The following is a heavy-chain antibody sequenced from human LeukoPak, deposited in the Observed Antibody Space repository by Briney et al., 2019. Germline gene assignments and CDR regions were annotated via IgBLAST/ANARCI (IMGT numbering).Heavy chain of an antibody. CDR3: ARVTYYYDSSGYSTYGMDV. CDR1: GGSISSYY. Sequence: SSETLSLTCTVSGGSISSYYWSWIRQPPGKGLEWIGYIYYSGSTNYNPSLKRRVTISVDPSKNQFSLKLSSVTAADTAVYYCARVTYYYDSSGYSTYGMDVWGQGTTVTVSS. D-gene: IGHD3-22*01. V-gene: IGHV4-59*01. J-gene: IGHJ6*02. CDR2: IYYSGST.